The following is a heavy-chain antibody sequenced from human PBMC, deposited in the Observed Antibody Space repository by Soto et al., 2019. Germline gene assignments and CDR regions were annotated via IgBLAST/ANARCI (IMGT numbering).Heavy chain of an antibody. D-gene: IGHD6-19*01. CDR3: ARDKQWLVAPLFRPLSGMDV. V-gene: IGHV4-31*03. J-gene: IGHJ6*02. CDR2: IYYSGST. CDR1: GGSISSGGYY. Sequence: SETLSLTCTVSGGSISSGGYYWSWIRQHPGKGLEWIGYIYYSGSTYYNPSLKSRVTISVDTSKNQFSLKLSSVTAADTAVYYCARDKQWLVAPLFRPLSGMDVWGQGTTVTVYS.